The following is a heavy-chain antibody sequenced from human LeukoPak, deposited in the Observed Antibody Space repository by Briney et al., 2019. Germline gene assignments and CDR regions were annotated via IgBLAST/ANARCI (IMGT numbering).Heavy chain of an antibody. J-gene: IGHJ5*02. CDR1: VGTFSSYA. Sequence: SVKFSCKSSVGTFSSYAISWVRQPPRQGLELMGRIIPIPGIANYAQKFQGRVTITADKSTSTDYMELSSLRSEDTAVYYCARAGDPTYYYDSRGDWFDPWGQGTLVTVS. CDR3: ARAGDPTYYYDSRGDWFDP. V-gene: IGHV1-69*04. D-gene: IGHD3-22*01. CDR2: IIPIPGIA.